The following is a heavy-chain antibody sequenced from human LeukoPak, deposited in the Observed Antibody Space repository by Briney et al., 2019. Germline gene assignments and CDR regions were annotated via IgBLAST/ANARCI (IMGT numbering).Heavy chain of an antibody. CDR3: ARESKSLGYLSDP. D-gene: IGHD2-15*01. V-gene: IGHV3-7*01. CDR1: GFTFSSYW. J-gene: IGHJ5*02. Sequence: PGGSLRLSCAASGFTFSSYWMSWVRQAPGKGLEWVANIKQDGSEKYYVDSVKGRFTISRDNAKDSLYLQMNSLRAEDTAVYYCARESKSLGYLSDPWGQGTLVTVSS. CDR2: IKQDGSEK.